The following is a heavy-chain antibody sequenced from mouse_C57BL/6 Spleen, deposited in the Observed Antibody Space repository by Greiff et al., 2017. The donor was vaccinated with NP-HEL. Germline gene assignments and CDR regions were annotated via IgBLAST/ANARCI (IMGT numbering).Heavy chain of an antibody. V-gene: IGHV1-59*01. J-gene: IGHJ2*01. Sequence: QVQLQQPGAELVRPGTSVKLSCKASGYTFTSYWMHWVKQRPGQGLEWIGVIDPSDSYTNYNQKFKGKATLTVDTSSSTAYMQRSSLTSEDAADYYCASSTTGGDGDYWGQGTTRTVSA. CDR3: ASSTTGGDGDY. CDR1: GYTFTSYW. D-gene: IGHD1-1*01. CDR2: IDPSDSYT.